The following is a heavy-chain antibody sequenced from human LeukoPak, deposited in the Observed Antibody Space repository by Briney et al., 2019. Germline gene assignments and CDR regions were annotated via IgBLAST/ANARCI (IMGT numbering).Heavy chain of an antibody. J-gene: IGHJ4*02. CDR3: TVGPPNWGFDY. V-gene: IGHV1-8*02. D-gene: IGHD7-27*01. CDR2: MSPNSGNT. Sequence: GASVKVSCTASGYTFTSYGISWVRQAPGQGLEWMGWMSPNSGNTGYAQRFQGRVAMTRNTSISTAYMELSSLRSEDTAVYYCTVGPPNWGFDYWGQGTLVTVSS. CDR1: GYTFTSYG.